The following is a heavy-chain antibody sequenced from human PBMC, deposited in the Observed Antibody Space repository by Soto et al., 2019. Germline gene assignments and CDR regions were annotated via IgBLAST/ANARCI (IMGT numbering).Heavy chain of an antibody. V-gene: IGHV3-48*01. D-gene: IGHD1-7*01. CDR2: ISSSSSTI. Sequence: GGSLRLSCAASGFTFSSYSMNWVRQAPGKGLEWVSYISSSSSTIYYADSVKGRFTISRDNAKNSLYLQMNSLRAEDTAVYYCARCALTGTTPWFDPWGQGTLVTVSS. CDR3: ARCALTGTTPWFDP. J-gene: IGHJ5*02. CDR1: GFTFSSYS.